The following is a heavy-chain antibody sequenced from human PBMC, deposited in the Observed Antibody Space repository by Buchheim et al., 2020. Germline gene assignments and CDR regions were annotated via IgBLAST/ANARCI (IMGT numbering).Heavy chain of an antibody. CDR2: IIPLFGTP. V-gene: IGHV1-69*06. J-gene: IGHJ6*02. Sequence: QVHLVQSGAEVKKPGSSVRVSCKASGGSFANSAINWVRQAPGQGLEWMGGIIPLFGTPDYAPKFRGRVTITAERFTTTVYMELSSLRSEDTAVYYCATGTRDVLRHFDRKNYYGMDVWGQGT. D-gene: IGHD3-9*01. CDR3: ATGTRDVLRHFDRKNYYGMDV. CDR1: GGSFANSA.